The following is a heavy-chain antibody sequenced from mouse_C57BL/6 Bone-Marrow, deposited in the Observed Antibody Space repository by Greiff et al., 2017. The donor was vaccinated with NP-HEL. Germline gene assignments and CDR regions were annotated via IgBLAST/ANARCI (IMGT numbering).Heavy chain of an antibody. CDR2: ISSGGSYT. Sequence: SGGDLVKPGGSLKLSCAASGFTFSIYGMSWVRQTPDKRLEWVATISSGGSYTYYPDSVKGRFTIARDNAKNTLYLQMSSLKSEDTAMYYCARRGGYYFDYWGQGTTLTVSS. CDR1: GFTFSIYG. J-gene: IGHJ2*01. CDR3: ARRGGYYFDY. V-gene: IGHV5-6*02.